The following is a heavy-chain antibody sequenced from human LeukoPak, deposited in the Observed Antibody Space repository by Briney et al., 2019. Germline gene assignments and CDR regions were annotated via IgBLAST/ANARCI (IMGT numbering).Heavy chain of an antibody. CDR1: GFTFVDYA. V-gene: IGHV3-9*01. D-gene: IGHD3-10*01. J-gene: IGHJ3*02. Sequence: PGGSLRLSCAASGFTFVDYAMHWVRQAPGRGLEWVSGISWNSGSIGYADSVKGRFTISRDNAKNSLYLQMNSLRAEDTALYYCAKVHGYWFGELSDAFDIWGQGTMVTVSS. CDR2: ISWNSGSI. CDR3: AKVHGYWFGELSDAFDI.